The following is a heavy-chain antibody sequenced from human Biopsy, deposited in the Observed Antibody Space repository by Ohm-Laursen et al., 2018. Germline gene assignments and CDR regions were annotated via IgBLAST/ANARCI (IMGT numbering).Heavy chain of an antibody. D-gene: IGHD3-3*01. CDR2: VYYSGTT. CDR1: GGSITSRTHY. CDR3: ARHDLSDFWSGSPNFFDR. Sequence: SDTLSLTCTLSGGSITSRTHYWGWIRQTPGKGLEWIGTVYYSGTTYDNPSLKNRVIISVDTSKNQFSLSLKTVTAADTAVYYCARHDLSDFWSGSPNFFDRWGQGTLVTVSS. J-gene: IGHJ5*02. V-gene: IGHV4-39*01.